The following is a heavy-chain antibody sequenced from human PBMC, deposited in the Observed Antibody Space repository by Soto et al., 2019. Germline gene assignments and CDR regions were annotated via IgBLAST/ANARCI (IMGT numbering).Heavy chain of an antibody. D-gene: IGHD3-3*01. CDR1: GFPFDDYA. V-gene: IGHV3-9*01. Sequence: PXGSLRLACGASGFPFDDYAMHWVRQAPGKGLEWVSGISWNSGSIGYADSVKGRFTISRDNAKNSLYLQMNSLRAEDTALYYCEKGGGHLRSGLDYWGQGTLVTVSS. CDR3: EKGGGHLRSGLDY. CDR2: ISWNSGSI. J-gene: IGHJ4*02.